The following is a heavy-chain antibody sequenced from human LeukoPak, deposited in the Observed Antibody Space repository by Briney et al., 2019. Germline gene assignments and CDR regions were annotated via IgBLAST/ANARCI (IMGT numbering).Heavy chain of an antibody. CDR2: ISGSGGST. D-gene: IGHD3-9*01. Sequence: GGSLRLSCAASGFTFSSYAMSWVRQAPGKGLEWVSAISGSGGSTYYADSVKGRFTISRDNSKNTLYLQMNSLRAEDTAVYYCAKAPYCDILTGYPENWFDPWGQGTLVTVSS. J-gene: IGHJ5*02. V-gene: IGHV3-23*01. CDR3: AKAPYCDILTGYPENWFDP. CDR1: GFTFSSYA.